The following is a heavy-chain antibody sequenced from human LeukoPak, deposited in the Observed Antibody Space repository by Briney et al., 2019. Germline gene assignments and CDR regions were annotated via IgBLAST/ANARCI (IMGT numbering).Heavy chain of an antibody. J-gene: IGHJ3*02. Sequence: GGSLRLSCAASGFTFSSYAMSWVRQAPGKGLEWVSAISGSGGSTYYADSVKGRFTISRDNSKNTLYLQMNSLRAEDTAVYYCARSDIYCSGGGNCPPNTFDAFDIWGQGTMVTVSS. V-gene: IGHV3-23*01. CDR1: GFTFSSYA. D-gene: IGHD2-15*01. CDR3: ARSDIYCSGGGNCPPNTFDAFDI. CDR2: ISGSGGST.